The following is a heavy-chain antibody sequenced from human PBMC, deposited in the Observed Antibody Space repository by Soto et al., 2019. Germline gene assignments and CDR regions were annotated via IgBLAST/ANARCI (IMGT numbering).Heavy chain of an antibody. CDR3: ATSSLRYYYNSSSPIDY. CDR2: IFHTGST. J-gene: IGHJ4*02. Sequence: PSETLSLTCGVSGGSISSSNWWSWVRQPPGKGLEWIGEIFHTGSTNYNPSLSLKSRVTVSVDKSKNQFSLKPSSVTAADTAMYYCATSSLRYYYNSSSPIDYWGQGTLVTVSS. V-gene: IGHV4-4*02. CDR1: GGSISSSNW. D-gene: IGHD3-22*01.